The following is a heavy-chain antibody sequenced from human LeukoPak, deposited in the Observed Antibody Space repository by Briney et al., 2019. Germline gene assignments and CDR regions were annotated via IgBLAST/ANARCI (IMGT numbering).Heavy chain of an antibody. D-gene: IGHD5-24*01. V-gene: IGHV4-59*01. J-gene: IGHJ4*02. CDR2: IYYSGST. CDR3: AGDGYNDYY. Sequence: SETLSLTCTVSGGSISSYYWSWIRQPPGKGLEWIGYIYYSGSTNYNPSLESRVTISVDTSKNQFSLKLSSVTAADTAVYYCAGDGYNDYYWGQGTLVTVSS. CDR1: GGSISSYY.